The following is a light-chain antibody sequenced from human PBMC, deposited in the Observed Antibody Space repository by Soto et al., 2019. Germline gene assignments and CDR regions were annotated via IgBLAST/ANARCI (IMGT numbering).Light chain of an antibody. CDR2: EVN. CDR1: SSNVGRYTL. CDR3: CSSGGSPTYV. Sequence: QSVLTQPASVPGSPVQSLTISGTGNSSNVGRYTLVSWYQQHPGKAPKLLIFEVNKRPSGVSNRFSGSKSGNTASLTISGLKVEDEADYYCCSSGGSPTYVFGTGTKVTVL. V-gene: IGLV2-23*02. J-gene: IGLJ1*01.